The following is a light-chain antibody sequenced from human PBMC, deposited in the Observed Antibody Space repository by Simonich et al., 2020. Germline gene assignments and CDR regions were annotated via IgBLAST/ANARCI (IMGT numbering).Light chain of an antibody. CDR2: WAS. Sequence: DIVMTQSPDSLAVSLGERATINCKSSQSVLYSSNNKNYLAWYQQKPGQPPKLLIYWASTREAGVPDLFSGSGSGTDFTLTISSLQAEDVAVYYCHQYYSTPYTFGQGTKLEIK. J-gene: IGKJ2*01. CDR3: HQYYSTPYT. V-gene: IGKV4-1*01. CDR1: QSVLYSSNNKNY.